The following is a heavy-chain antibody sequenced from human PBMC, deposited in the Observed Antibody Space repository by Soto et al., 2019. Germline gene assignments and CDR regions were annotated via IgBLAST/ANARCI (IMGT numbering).Heavy chain of an antibody. CDR2: ISWNSGSI. CDR3: AKDRGVFGVPPRGAHYGMDG. J-gene: IGHJ6*02. Sequence: LRVSCAASGFTFDDYAMHLVRQAQGKGLEWVSGISWNSGSIGYADSVKGRFTISRDNAKNSLYLQMSSLRAEDTALYYCAKDRGVFGVPPRGAHYGMDGWGQGTTVTVS. D-gene: IGHD3-3*01. CDR1: GFTFDDYA. V-gene: IGHV3-9*01.